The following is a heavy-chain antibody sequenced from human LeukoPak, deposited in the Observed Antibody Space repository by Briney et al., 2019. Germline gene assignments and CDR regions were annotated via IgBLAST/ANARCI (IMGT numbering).Heavy chain of an antibody. CDR1: GFTFSSYG. D-gene: IGHD5-24*01. J-gene: IGHJ5*02. Sequence: GGSLRLSCAASGFTFSSYGMSWVRQAPGKGLEWVSAISGSGGSTYYADSVKGRFTISRDNSKNTLYLQMNGLRAEDTAVYYCAKDENVEMAPRGPPQTYNWFDPWGQGTLVTVSS. CDR2: ISGSGGST. CDR3: AKDENVEMAPRGPPQTYNWFDP. V-gene: IGHV3-23*01.